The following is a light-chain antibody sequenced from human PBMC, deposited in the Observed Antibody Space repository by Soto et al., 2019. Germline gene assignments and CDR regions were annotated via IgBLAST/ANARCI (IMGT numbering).Light chain of an antibody. CDR2: QAS. CDR3: QQYDISSRT. J-gene: IGKJ2*02. V-gene: IGKV1-5*03. CDR1: QSISTW. Sequence: DIQMTQFPSTLSASVGDGVTITCRASQSISTWLAWYQHKPGKAPKLLIYQASSLEGGVPSRFSGSGSGTEFTLTISSLQYDDFATYYCQQYDISSRTFGQGTKVETK.